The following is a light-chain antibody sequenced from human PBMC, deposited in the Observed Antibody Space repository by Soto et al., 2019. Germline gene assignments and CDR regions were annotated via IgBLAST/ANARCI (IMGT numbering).Light chain of an antibody. CDR1: KLGDKY. V-gene: IGLV3-1*01. CDR3: QAWDSSTGEV. CDR2: QDS. J-gene: IGLJ2*01. Sequence: SYELTQPPSVSVSPGQTASITCSGDKLGDKYACWYQQKPGQSPVLVIYQDSKRPSGIPERFSGSNSGNTATLTISGTQAMDEADYYCQAWDSSTGEVSGGGTKLTVL.